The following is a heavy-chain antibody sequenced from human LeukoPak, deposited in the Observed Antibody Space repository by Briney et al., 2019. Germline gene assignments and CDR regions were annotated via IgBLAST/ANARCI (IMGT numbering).Heavy chain of an antibody. D-gene: IGHD1-7*01. V-gene: IGHV4-31*03. Sequence: PSETLSLTCTVSGGSISSGGYYWSWIRQHPGKGLAWIGYIYYSGSTYYNPSLKSRVTISVDTSKNQFSLKLSSVTAADTAVYYCARDGITGTSRWFDPWGQGTLVTVSS. J-gene: IGHJ5*02. CDR2: IYYSGST. CDR1: GGSISSGGYY. CDR3: ARDGITGTSRWFDP.